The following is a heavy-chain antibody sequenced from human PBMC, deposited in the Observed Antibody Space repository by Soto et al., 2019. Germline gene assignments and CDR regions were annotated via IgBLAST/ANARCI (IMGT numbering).Heavy chain of an antibody. J-gene: IGHJ6*02. CDR1: GFTVSTYA. D-gene: IGHD6-13*01. CDR3: AKAYSSSWFSHYYYYGMDV. Sequence: GGSLRLSCAASGFTVSTYAMTWVRQAPGKGLEWVATIGNGGSSTYYVDSVKGRFTISRDNSKNTLYLQMNSLRAEDTAVYYCAKAYSSSWFSHYYYYGMDVWGQGTTVTVSS. V-gene: IGHV3-23*01. CDR2: IGNGGSST.